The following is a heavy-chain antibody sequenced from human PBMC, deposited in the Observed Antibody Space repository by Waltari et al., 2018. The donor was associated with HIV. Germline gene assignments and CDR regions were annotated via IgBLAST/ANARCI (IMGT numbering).Heavy chain of an antibody. CDR3: ARDANHWEQHYFDV. Sequence: VQLGESGGGWVQPRGSLGLSCAAPGFTVGTYSMNWVRQAPGRGLEWGSYISSGGSVVYYADSVKGRFTISRDNAKNSLYLEMNSLTVDDTALYFCARDANHWEQHYFDVWGQGTPVTVSP. V-gene: IGHV3-48*01. D-gene: IGHD7-27*01. J-gene: IGHJ4*02. CDR1: GFTVGTYS. CDR2: ISSGGSVV.